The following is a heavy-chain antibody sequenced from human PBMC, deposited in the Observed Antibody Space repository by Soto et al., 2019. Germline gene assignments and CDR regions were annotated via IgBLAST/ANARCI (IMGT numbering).Heavy chain of an antibody. J-gene: IGHJ4*02. CDR3: ARGRTETRITGTTGSDY. CDR1: GGSFSGYY. V-gene: IGHV4-34*01. CDR2: INHSGST. D-gene: IGHD1-7*01. Sequence: KPSETLSLTCAVYGGSFSGYYWSWIRQPPGKGLEWIGEINHSGSTNYNPSLKSRVTISVDTSKNQFSLKLSSVTAADTAVYYCARGRTETRITGTTGSDYWGQGTLVTVSS.